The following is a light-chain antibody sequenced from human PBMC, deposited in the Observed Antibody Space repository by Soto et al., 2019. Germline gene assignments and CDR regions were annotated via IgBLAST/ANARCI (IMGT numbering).Light chain of an antibody. V-gene: IGLV2-8*01. Sequence: QSALTQPPSASGSPGQSVTISCTGTSSDIGGYNYVSWYQHLPGKAPKLMIYEVTKRPSGVPDRFPGSKSGNTASLTVSGLQAEDEAAYYCSSYAGSFTVVFGGGTKVTVL. CDR1: SSDIGGYNY. J-gene: IGLJ2*01. CDR3: SSYAGSFTVV. CDR2: EVT.